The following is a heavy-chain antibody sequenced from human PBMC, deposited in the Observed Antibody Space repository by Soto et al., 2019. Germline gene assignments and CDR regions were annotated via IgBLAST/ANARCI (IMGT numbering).Heavy chain of an antibody. Sequence: ASVKVSCKASGYTFTSYGISWVRQAPGQGLEWMGWISAYNGNTNYAQKFQGRVTMITDTSTTTAYMELRSLRSDDTAVYYCARGTVASISQYHYFYMDVWGIGTTVTVSS. V-gene: IGHV1-18*01. D-gene: IGHD5-12*01. CDR3: ARGTVASISQYHYFYMDV. CDR1: GYTFTSYG. CDR2: ISAYNGNT. J-gene: IGHJ6*03.